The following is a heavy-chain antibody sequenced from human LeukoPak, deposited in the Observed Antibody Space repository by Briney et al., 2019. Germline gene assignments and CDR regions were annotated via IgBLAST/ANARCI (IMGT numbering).Heavy chain of an antibody. CDR2: IYTSGST. D-gene: IGHD2-8*01. CDR1: GGSISSGSYY. V-gene: IGHV4-61*02. J-gene: IGHJ4*02. CDR3: AREDGVQTFDY. Sequence: PSQTLSLTCTVSGGSISSGSYYWSWIRQPAGKGLGWIGRIYTSGSTNYNPSLKSRVTISVDTSKNQFSLKLSSVTAADTAVYYCAREDGVQTFDYWGQGTLVTVSS.